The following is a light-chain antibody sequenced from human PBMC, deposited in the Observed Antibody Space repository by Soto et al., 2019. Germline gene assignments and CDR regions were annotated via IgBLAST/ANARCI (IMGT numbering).Light chain of an antibody. CDR3: QQYNSYPFT. CDR1: QAISSW. J-gene: IGKJ3*01. Sequence: DIQMTQSPSTLSTSVGDRVTITCRASQAISSWLAWYQQKPGKAPKLLIFDASTLESGVPSRFSGSGSGTDFTLTISSLQPDDFATYYCQQYNSYPFTFGPGTKVDIK. V-gene: IGKV1-5*01. CDR2: DAS.